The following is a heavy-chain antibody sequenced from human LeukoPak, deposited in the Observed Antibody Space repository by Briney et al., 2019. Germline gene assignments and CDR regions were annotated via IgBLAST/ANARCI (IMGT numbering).Heavy chain of an antibody. V-gene: IGHV4-39*01. Sequence: PSETLSLTCIVSGGSISSSNYYWGWIRQPPGKGLEWIGSFYYSGSTYSNPSLKSRVTISIDTSKNQFSLKLSSVTAADTAVYYCARNLFYAFDIWGQGTMVTVSS. J-gene: IGHJ3*02. D-gene: IGHD3-3*01. CDR3: ARNLFYAFDI. CDR1: GGSISSSNYY. CDR2: FYYSGST.